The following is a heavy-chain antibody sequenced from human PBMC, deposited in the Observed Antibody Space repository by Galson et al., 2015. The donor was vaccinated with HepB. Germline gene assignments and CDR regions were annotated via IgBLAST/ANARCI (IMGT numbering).Heavy chain of an antibody. J-gene: IGHJ3*02. CDR1: GGSISSYY. V-gene: IGHV4-34*01. CDR3: ARFSDSDAFDI. D-gene: IGHD2-21*02. Sequence: LSLTCTVSGGSISSYYWSWIRQPPGKGLEWIGEINHSGSTNYNPSLKSRVTISVDTSKNQFSLKLSSVTAADTAVYYCARFSDSDAFDIWGQGTMVTVSS. CDR2: INHSGST.